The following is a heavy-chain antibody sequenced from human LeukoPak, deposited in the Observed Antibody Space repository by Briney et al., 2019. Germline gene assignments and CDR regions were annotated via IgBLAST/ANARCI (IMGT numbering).Heavy chain of an antibody. V-gene: IGHV3-20*04. CDR3: ARLSAYYYGSFFYYYMDV. CDR1: GFTFDDYG. D-gene: IGHD3-10*01. Sequence: GGSLRLSCAASGFTFDDYGMSWVRQAPGRRLEWVSGSNWNGGRTGYADSVKGRFTISRDNAKNSVYLHMNSLRAEDTALYYCARLSAYYYGSFFYYYMDVWGKGTTVTVSS. J-gene: IGHJ6*03. CDR2: SNWNGGRT.